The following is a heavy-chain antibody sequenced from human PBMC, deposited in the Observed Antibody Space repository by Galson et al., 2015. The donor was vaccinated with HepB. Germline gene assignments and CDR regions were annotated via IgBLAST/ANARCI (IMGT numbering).Heavy chain of an antibody. CDR1: GYTFTSYH. CDR3: ARGGMATFGGPTLDY. CDR2: FNPSGGST. D-gene: IGHD5-24*01. J-gene: IGHJ4*02. V-gene: IGHV1-46*01. Sequence: SVKVSCKASGYTFTSYHMHWVRQAPGQGLEWMGIFNPSGGSTDYAQKFQGRVTMTRDTSTSTVYMELSGLRSEDTAVYYCARGGMATFGGPTLDYWGQGTLVTVS.